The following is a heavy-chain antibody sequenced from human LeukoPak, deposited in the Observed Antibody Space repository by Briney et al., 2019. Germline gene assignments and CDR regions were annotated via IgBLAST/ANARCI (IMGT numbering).Heavy chain of an antibody. CDR1: GYTFTSYD. CDR3: ARDRWYHYGSTRSYYFDY. CDR2: MNPNSGNT. Sequence: ASVKVSCKASGYTFTSYDINWVRQATGQGLEWMGWMNPNSGNTGFAQKFQGRVTMTRNPSISTAYMELSSLRSEDTAVYYCARDRWYHYGSTRSYYFDYWGQGTLVTVSS. J-gene: IGHJ4*02. D-gene: IGHD3-22*01. V-gene: IGHV1-8*01.